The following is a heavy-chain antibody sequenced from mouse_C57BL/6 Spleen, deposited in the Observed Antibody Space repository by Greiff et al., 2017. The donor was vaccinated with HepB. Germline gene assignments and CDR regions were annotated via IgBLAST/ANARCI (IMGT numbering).Heavy chain of an antibody. CDR3: ARPDDGYSLAY. D-gene: IGHD2-3*01. V-gene: IGHV5-17*01. CDR2: ISSGSSTI. CDR1: GFTFSDYG. J-gene: IGHJ3*01. Sequence: EVQLQESGGGLVKPGGSLKLSCAASGFTFSDYGMHWVRQAPEKGLEWVAYISSGSSTIYYADTVKGRFTVSRDNAKNTLFLELTSLRSEDTAMYYCARPDDGYSLAYWGQGTLVTVSA.